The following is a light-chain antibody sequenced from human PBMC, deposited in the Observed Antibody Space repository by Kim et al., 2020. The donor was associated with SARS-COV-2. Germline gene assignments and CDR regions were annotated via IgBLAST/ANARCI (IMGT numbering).Light chain of an antibody. V-gene: IGKV1-17*03. Sequence: AYEGDMVTIPCRASQGISNYLAWFQQKPGKVPKRLIYAASSLQSGVPSRFSCSGSGTEFTLTISSLQPEDFATYYCLQHDSYPLTFGGGTKVDIK. CDR3: LQHDSYPLT. CDR2: AAS. J-gene: IGKJ4*01. CDR1: QGISNY.